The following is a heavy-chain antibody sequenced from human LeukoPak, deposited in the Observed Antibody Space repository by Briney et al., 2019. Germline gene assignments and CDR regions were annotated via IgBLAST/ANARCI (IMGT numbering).Heavy chain of an antibody. CDR2: INHIGST. V-gene: IGHV4-34*01. Sequence: PSGTLSLTCAVYGGSFSGHYWSWIRPPPGKGLEWIGEINHIGSTNYTPYLKSRRTISVDTYQNHFPLQLISVTAADKAVYYCARGPPTSNSGDYSNWFDPWGQETLVTVSS. CDR3: ARGPPTSNSGDYSNWFDP. J-gene: IGHJ5*02. D-gene: IGHD4-17*01. CDR1: GGSFSGHY.